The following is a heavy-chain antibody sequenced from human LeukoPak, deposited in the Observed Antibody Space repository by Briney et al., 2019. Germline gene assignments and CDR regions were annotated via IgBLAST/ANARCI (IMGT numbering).Heavy chain of an antibody. J-gene: IGHJ4*02. CDR1: GYSFTGYY. V-gene: IGHV1-2*02. CDR3: ARRGSIAAPPDY. Sequence: ASVKVSCKTSGYSFTGYYMQWVRQAPGQGLEWMGWINPNSGVSNYAQKFQGRVTMTTDTSISTAYMELSRLRSDDTAVYYCARRGSIAAPPDYWGQGTLVTVSS. D-gene: IGHD6-6*01. CDR2: INPNSGVS.